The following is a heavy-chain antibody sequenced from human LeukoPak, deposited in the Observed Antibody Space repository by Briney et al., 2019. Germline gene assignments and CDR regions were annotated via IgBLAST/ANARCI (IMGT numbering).Heavy chain of an antibody. CDR1: GFTFDDYA. V-gene: IGHV3-9*01. Sequence: GRSLRLSCAASGFTFDDYAMHWVRQAPGKGLEWVSGISWNSGSIGYADSVTGRFTISRDNAKNSLYLQMNSLRAEDTALYYCAKDITEGNVVVPGIDYWGQGTLVTVSS. D-gene: IGHD2-2*01. CDR3: AKDITEGNVVVPGIDY. J-gene: IGHJ4*02. CDR2: ISWNSGSI.